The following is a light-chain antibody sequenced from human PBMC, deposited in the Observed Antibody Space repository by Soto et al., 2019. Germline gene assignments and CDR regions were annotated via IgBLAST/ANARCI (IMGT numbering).Light chain of an antibody. CDR2: GAS. V-gene: IGKV3-20*01. Sequence: EVVLTQSPGTLSLSPGERDTLSCRASQSVNSNFLAWYQQKPGQTPRLLIYGASKRATGIPNRFSGSGSGTDFTLTISRLESEDFAVYYCQQYGSTVIFGGGTKVEIK. CDR3: QQYGSTVI. CDR1: QSVNSNF. J-gene: IGKJ4*01.